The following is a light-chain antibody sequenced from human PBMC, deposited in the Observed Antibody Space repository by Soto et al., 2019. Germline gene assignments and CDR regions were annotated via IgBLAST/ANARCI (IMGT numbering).Light chain of an antibody. Sequence: DIPMTQSPSTLSASVGDRVTITCRASQSISSWLAWYQQKPGKAPKLLIYKASSLESGVPSRFSGSGSGTEFTLTISSLQPDDFATYYCQEYKSYSTFGQGTKLEIQ. CDR2: KAS. CDR3: QEYKSYST. CDR1: QSISSW. J-gene: IGKJ2*01. V-gene: IGKV1-5*03.